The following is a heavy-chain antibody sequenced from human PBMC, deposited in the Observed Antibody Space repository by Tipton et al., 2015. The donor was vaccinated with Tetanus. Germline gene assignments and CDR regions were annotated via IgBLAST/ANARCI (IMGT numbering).Heavy chain of an antibody. Sequence: SLRLSCAASGFSFSNYAMSWVRQAPGKGLEWVSAISPSSDATFHADSVKGRLIISRDNSKDTLYLQMNNLRAEDTALYYCAKDMGDYYGSGSYSNFDYWGQGALVTVSS. J-gene: IGHJ4*02. CDR3: AKDMGDYYGSGSYSNFDY. CDR2: ISPSSDAT. CDR1: GFSFSNYA. D-gene: IGHD3-10*01. V-gene: IGHV3-23*01.